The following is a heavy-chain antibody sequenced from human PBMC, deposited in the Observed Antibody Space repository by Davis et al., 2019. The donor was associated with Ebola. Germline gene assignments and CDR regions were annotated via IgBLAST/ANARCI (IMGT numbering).Heavy chain of an antibody. J-gene: IGHJ4*02. CDR2: INPHNGKT. CDR1: RYTLNSYG. Sequence: SVPVSCKASRYTLNSYGVTRLRPAPGQGLEWLGWINPHNGKTNYAQNVQGRVIMTTDTSTSTAYMEVGSLRSDDTAVYYCARAQFPTTSDHWGQGTLVTVSS. D-gene: IGHD1-1*01. CDR3: ARAQFPTTSDH. V-gene: IGHV1-18*04.